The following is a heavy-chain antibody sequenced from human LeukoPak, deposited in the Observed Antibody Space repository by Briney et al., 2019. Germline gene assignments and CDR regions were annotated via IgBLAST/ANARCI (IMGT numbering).Heavy chain of an antibody. CDR1: GVMFPSYW. D-gene: IGHD5-18*01. Sequence: GGSLRLSCAASGVMFPSYWMTWVRQAPGKGLEWVANIKQDGSEKYYVDSVKGRFTISRDNAKNSLYLQMNSLRAEDTAVYYCARDGGYSYGSRFFFDYWGQGTLVTVSS. CDR3: ARDGGYSYGSRFFFDY. CDR2: IKQDGSEK. V-gene: IGHV3-7*01. J-gene: IGHJ4*02.